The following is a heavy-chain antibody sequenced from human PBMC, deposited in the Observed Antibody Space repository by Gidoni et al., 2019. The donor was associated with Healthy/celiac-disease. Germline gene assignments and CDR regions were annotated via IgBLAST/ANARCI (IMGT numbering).Heavy chain of an antibody. CDR3: ASYYGSGSYYKG. Sequence: QVQLQESGPGLVTPSQTLSLTCTVSGGSISSGSYYWSWIRQPAGKGLEWIGRIYTSGSTNYNPSLKSRVTISVDTSKNQFSLKLSSVTAADTAVYYCASYYGSGSYYKGWGQGTLVTVSS. CDR2: IYTSGST. V-gene: IGHV4-61*02. CDR1: GGSISSGSYY. J-gene: IGHJ4*02. D-gene: IGHD3-10*01.